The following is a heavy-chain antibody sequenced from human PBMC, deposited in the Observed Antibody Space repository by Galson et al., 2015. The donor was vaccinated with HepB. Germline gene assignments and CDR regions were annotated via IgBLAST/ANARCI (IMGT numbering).Heavy chain of an antibody. CDR3: ARHFRTVAGNFDY. CDR1: GGSISSSSYY. D-gene: IGHD6-19*01. CDR2: IYYSGST. V-gene: IGHV4-39*01. Sequence: SETLSLTCTVSGGSISSSSYYWGWIRQPPGKGLEWIGSIYYSGSTYYNPSLKSRVTISVDTSKNQFSLKLSSVTAADTAVYYCARHFRTVAGNFDYWGQGTLVTVSS. J-gene: IGHJ4*02.